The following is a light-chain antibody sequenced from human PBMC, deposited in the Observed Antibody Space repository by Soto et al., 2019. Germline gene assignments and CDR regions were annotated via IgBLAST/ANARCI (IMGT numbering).Light chain of an antibody. CDR1: QIVGIN. J-gene: IGKJ1*01. CDR3: KQYHHWTRT. V-gene: IGKV3-15*01. CDR2: CAS. Sequence: EIVMTQSPATLSVSPGERATLSCRASQIVGINLAWYQQKPGQSPRLLIYCASSRATGIPARFSGSGSGTAFTPTISHLQYKDSAVYFCKQYHHWTRTFGQGPKVDIK.